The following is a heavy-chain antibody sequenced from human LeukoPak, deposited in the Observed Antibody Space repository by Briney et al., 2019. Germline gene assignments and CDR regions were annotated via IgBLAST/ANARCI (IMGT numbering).Heavy chain of an antibody. V-gene: IGHV3-33*01. J-gene: IGHJ4*02. Sequence: GGSLRLSCAASGFTFSSYGMHWVRQAPGKGLEWVAVILSDGSKEFYTDSVKGRFTISRDNSKNTLYLQMNSLRAEDTAVYYCARCYDSSGYPDYWGQGTLVTVSS. D-gene: IGHD3-22*01. CDR2: ILSDGSKE. CDR1: GFTFSSYG. CDR3: ARCYDSSGYPDY.